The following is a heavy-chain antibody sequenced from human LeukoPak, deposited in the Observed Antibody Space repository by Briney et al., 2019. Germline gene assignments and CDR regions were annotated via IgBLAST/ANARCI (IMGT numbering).Heavy chain of an antibody. Sequence: GGSLRLSCAASGFTFSSYAMSWVRQAPGKGLEWVSAISGSGGSTYYADSVKGRFTISRDNSEDTLYLQMNSLRAEDTAVYYCAKYRRGSSGWYAQIIDYYYGMDVWGQGTTVTVSS. J-gene: IGHJ6*02. CDR2: ISGSGGST. CDR1: GFTFSSYA. V-gene: IGHV3-23*01. CDR3: AKYRRGSSGWYAQIIDYYYGMDV. D-gene: IGHD6-19*01.